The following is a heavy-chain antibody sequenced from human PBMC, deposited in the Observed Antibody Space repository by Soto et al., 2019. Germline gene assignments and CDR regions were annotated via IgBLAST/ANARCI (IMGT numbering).Heavy chain of an antibody. CDR2: INHSGST. Sequence: QVQLQQWGAGLLKPSETLSLTCAVYGGSFSGYYWSWIRQPPGKGLEWIGEINHSGSTNYNPSLTSRVTISVDTSKSQFSLKLSSVTAADTAVYYCARGITIFGVVIIVFVRETWFDPWGQGTLVTVSS. D-gene: IGHD3-3*01. V-gene: IGHV4-34*01. J-gene: IGHJ5*02. CDR3: ARGITIFGVVIIVFVRETWFDP. CDR1: GGSFSGYY.